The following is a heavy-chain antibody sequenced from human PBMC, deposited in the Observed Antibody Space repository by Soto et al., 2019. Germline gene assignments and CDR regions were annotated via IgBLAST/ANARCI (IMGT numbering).Heavy chain of an antibody. Sequence: QVQLVESGGGVVQPGTSLRLSCSASGFTLSGVDMHWVRQAPGKGLERVAVMSYDGRNQYYADSVKGRFTVSRDSSKSTLYLQMNSLRTEDAAVYYCAKGGWYTSSSRSDCWGQGTLVTVSS. CDR2: MSYDGRNQ. CDR1: GFTLSGVD. CDR3: AKGGWYTSSSRSDC. J-gene: IGHJ4*02. V-gene: IGHV3-30*18. D-gene: IGHD6-6*01.